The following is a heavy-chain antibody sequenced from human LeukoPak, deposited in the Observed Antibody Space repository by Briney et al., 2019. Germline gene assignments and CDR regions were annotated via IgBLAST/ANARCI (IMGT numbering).Heavy chain of an antibody. CDR2: IRYDASDK. CDR3: AKDRTSGGHYFEH. D-gene: IGHD6-25*01. V-gene: IGHV3-30*02. Sequence: PGGSLRLSCAASGLTFSSYGMHWVRQAPGKGLEWVAFIRYDASDKYYADSVKGRFTISRDNSKNTLSLQMNSLTADDTAEYYCAKDRTSGGHYFEHWGQGTLVTVSS. J-gene: IGHJ4*02. CDR1: GLTFSSYG.